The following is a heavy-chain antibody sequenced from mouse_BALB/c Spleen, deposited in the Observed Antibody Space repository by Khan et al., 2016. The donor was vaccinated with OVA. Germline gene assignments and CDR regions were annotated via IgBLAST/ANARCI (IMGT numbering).Heavy chain of an antibody. CDR1: GYTFTSYW. J-gene: IGHJ2*01. D-gene: IGHD2-1*01. V-gene: IGHV1-5*01. CDR3: TRNGFGNYEIWDY. Sequence: VQLQQSGTVLARPGASVKMSCKASGYTFTSYWMHWVKQRPGQGLEWIGTIYPGNSDTNYNQKFKGKAKLTAVTSTSTAYMELNSLTNEDSAVYYFTRNGFGNYEIWDYWGQGTTLTVSS. CDR2: IYPGNSDT.